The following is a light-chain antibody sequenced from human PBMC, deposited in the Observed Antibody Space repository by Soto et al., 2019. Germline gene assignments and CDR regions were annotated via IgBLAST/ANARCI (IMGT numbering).Light chain of an antibody. CDR3: SSYTDINTRV. CDR2: EVS. Sequence: QSALTQPASVSGSPGQSITISCTGTSSDVGGHTYVSWYQQHPGKVPKLIIYEVSNRPSGVSHRFSGSKSGNTASLTISGLLGEDEADYYCSSYTDINTRVFGGGTKLTVL. CDR1: SSDVGGHTY. J-gene: IGLJ3*02. V-gene: IGLV2-14*01.